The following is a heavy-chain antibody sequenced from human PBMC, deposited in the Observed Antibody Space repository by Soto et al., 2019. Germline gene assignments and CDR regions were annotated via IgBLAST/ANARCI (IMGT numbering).Heavy chain of an antibody. D-gene: IGHD3-22*01. V-gene: IGHV5-51*01. Sequence: PGESLKISCKGSGYSFTSYWIGWVRQMPGKGLEWMGIIYPGDSDTRYSPPFQGQVTISADKSISTAYLQWSSLKASDTAMYYCARNLGYDSSGYHIWGQGTMVTVSS. CDR2: IYPGDSDT. J-gene: IGHJ3*02. CDR1: GYSFTSYW. CDR3: ARNLGYDSSGYHI.